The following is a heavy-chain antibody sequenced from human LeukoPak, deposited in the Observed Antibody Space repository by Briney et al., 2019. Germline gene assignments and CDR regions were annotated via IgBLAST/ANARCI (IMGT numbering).Heavy chain of an antibody. CDR2: IKQDGSAK. D-gene: IGHD4-17*01. Sequence: PGGSLRLSCAASGFSLSNYWMSWVRQAPGKGLEWVANIKQDGSAKYYVDSVNGRFTISRDNAKKSVYLQMNSLRVEDTAVYYCARDPLSPDYGDLDPWGQGTLVTVSS. V-gene: IGHV3-7*01. CDR3: ARDPLSPDYGDLDP. J-gene: IGHJ5*02. CDR1: GFSLSNYW.